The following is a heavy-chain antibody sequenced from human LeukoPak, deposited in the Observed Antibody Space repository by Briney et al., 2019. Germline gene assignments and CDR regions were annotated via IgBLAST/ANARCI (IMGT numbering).Heavy chain of an antibody. CDR2: IYHSGST. Sequence: SETLSLTCAVSGGSISSGGYSWSWIRQPPGKGLEWIGYIYHSGSTYYNPSLKSRVTISVDRSKNQFSLKLSSVTAADTAVYYCARNYYYGSGSLFDYWGQETLVTVSS. D-gene: IGHD3-10*01. J-gene: IGHJ4*02. CDR1: GGSISSGGYS. V-gene: IGHV4-30-2*01. CDR3: ARNYYYGSGSLFDY.